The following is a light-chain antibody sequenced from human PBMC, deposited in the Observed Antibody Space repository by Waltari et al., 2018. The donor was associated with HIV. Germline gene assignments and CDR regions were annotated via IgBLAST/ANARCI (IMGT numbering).Light chain of an antibody. Sequence: DIQMTQSPSSLSASVGESVTITCRASQGIRNELSWYQQKPGTAPKRLIYAASTLQSGVPSRFSGSGSGTDFTLTISSLQPEDFATYYCFQHNDYPFTFGQGTKLDI. CDR2: AAS. CDR1: QGIRNE. J-gene: IGKJ2*01. V-gene: IGKV1-17*01. CDR3: FQHNDYPFT.